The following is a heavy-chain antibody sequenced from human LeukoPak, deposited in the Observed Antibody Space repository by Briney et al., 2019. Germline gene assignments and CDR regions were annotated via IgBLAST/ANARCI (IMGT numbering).Heavy chain of an antibody. CDR2: INSNSGDT. Sequence: ASVKVSCKASGYTFTDYYLFWVRQAPGQGLEWMGWINSNSGDTNYAQKLQGRVTMTTDTSTSTAYMELRSLRSDDTAVYYCARGPYSSGWYYYYGMDVWGQGTTVTVSS. CDR1: GYTFTDYY. CDR3: ARGPYSSGWYYYYGMDV. V-gene: IGHV1-18*04. D-gene: IGHD6-19*01. J-gene: IGHJ6*02.